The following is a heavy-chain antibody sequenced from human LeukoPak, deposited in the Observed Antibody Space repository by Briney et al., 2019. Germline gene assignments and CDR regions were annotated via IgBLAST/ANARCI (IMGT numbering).Heavy chain of an antibody. CDR3: ARDSCCGVPSHYYYGMDV. J-gene: IGHJ6*02. Sequence: GGSLRLSCAASGFTFSSYSMNWVRQAPGKGLEWVSYISSSSSTIYYADSVKGRFTISRDNAKNSLYLQMNSLRAEDTAVYYCARDSCCGVPSHYYYGMDVWGQGTTVTVSS. CDR2: ISSSSSTI. CDR1: GFTFSSYS. D-gene: IGHD2-21*01. V-gene: IGHV3-48*04.